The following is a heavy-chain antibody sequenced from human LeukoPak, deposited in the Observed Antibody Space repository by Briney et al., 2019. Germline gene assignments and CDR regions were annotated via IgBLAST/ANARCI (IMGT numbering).Heavy chain of an antibody. J-gene: IGHJ5*02. CDR2: MNPNRGNT. CDR3: ARGVVPAAPAIGFDP. Sequence: ASVKVSCKASGYTFTSYDINWVRQATGQGLEWMGWMNPNRGNTGYAQKFQGRVTMTRNTSISTAYMELSSLRSEDTAVYYCARGVVPAAPAIGFDPWGQGTLVTVSS. V-gene: IGHV1-8*01. D-gene: IGHD2-2*01. CDR1: GYTFTSYD.